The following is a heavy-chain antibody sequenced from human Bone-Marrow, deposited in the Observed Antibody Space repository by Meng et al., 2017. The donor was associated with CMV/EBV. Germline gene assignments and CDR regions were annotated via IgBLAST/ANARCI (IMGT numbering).Heavy chain of an antibody. CDR2: IYHSGST. Sequence: SDTLSLTCTVPGYSISSGYYWGWIRQPPGKGLEWIGSIYHSGSTYYNPSLKSRVTISVDTSKNQFSLKLSSVTAADTAVYYCAKPYYYDSSGYFDYWGQGTLVTVSS. CDR3: AKPYYYDSSGYFDY. J-gene: IGHJ4*02. D-gene: IGHD3-22*01. CDR1: GYSISSGYY. V-gene: IGHV4-38-2*02.